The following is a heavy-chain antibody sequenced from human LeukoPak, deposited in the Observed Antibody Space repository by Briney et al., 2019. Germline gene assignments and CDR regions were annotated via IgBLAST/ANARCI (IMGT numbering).Heavy chain of an antibody. D-gene: IGHD3-16*01. CDR1: GFTFSSYS. CDR3: AKDGAGRHYFDY. CDR2: ISSSSSSYI. V-gene: IGHV3-21*01. Sequence: GGSLRLSCAASGFTFSSYSMNWVRQAPGKGLEWVSSISSSSSSYIYYADSVKGRFTISRDNPKNTVYLQMNSLRDEDTAVYYCAKDGAGRHYFDYWGQGTLVTVSS. J-gene: IGHJ4*02.